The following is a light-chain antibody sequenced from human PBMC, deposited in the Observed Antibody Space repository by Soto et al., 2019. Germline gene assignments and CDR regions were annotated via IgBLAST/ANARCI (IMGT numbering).Light chain of an antibody. J-gene: IGKJ1*01. CDR1: QSISSW. Sequence: DIQMTHSPSTLSASVGDRVTITCRSSQSISSWLAWYQQKPGTAPKVLIYHASNLPIGVPSRFSGSGSGTEFTLNISSLQPDDFATYYCQQYNTYSFGQGTKVDIK. CDR3: QQYNTYS. CDR2: HAS. V-gene: IGKV1-5*01.